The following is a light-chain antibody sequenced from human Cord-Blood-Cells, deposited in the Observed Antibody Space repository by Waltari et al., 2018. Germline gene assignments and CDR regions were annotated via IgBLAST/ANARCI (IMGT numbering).Light chain of an antibody. CDR3: CSYAGSSTLV. J-gene: IGLJ3*02. Sequence: QSALTQPASVSGSPGQSITISCTGTSSDVGSYNLVSWYQQHPGKAPKLMIYEGSKRPSGVSNLFSGSKSGNTASRTISGLQAEDEADYYCCSYAGSSTLVFGGGTKLTVL. CDR2: EGS. V-gene: IGLV2-23*01. CDR1: SSDVGSYNL.